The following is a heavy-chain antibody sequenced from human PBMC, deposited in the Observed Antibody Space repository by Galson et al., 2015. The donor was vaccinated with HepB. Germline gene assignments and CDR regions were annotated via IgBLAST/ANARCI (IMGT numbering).Heavy chain of an antibody. CDR2: IIPLFGTG. D-gene: IGHD3-10*01. CDR3: ARGVCGSGRTFVWCLDL. V-gene: IGHV1-69*06. J-gene: IGHJ2*01. Sequence: SVKVSCKAPGDTFNSYGISWMLQAPGQWPEWMGGIIPLFGTGRFGQKYQGNVQCRVTITADKSTRTAYMEMRRLRSEDTAVYYCARGVCGSGRTFVWCLDLWGRCSLVTVSS. CDR1: GDTFNSYG.